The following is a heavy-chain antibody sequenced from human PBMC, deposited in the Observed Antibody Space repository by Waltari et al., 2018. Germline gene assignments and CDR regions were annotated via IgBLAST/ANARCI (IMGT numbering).Heavy chain of an antibody. J-gene: IGHJ4*01. CDR2: VSYRGIT. CDR1: SGSISIPDYF. D-gene: IGHD1-1*01. CDR3: ARTTFVRYFDF. V-gene: IGHV4-30-4*01. Sequence: QVQLQESGPGLVKPSQTLTLTCDVSSGSISIPDYFWSWIRQAPGKGLEWIGSVSYRGITYYNPSLGSRVTMSVDTSKNQFSLKLNSVTAADAAVYYCARTTFVRYFDFWGHGTLVTVSS.